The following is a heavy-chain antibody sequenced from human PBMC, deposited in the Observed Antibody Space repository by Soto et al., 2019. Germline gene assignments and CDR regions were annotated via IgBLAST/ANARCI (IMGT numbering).Heavy chain of an antibody. V-gene: IGHV3-23*01. D-gene: IGHD3-22*01. J-gene: IGHJ3*02. CDR2: ISGSGATT. CDR1: GFTFDSYA. Sequence: PGGSLRLSCAASGFTFDSYAMSWVRQAPGKGLEWVSVISGSGATTNYADSVKGRFTISRDSSKNTLYLQMNSLRAEDTAVYYCAKMFGGHYYDSSGPRDAFDIWGQGTMVTVSS. CDR3: AKMFGGHYYDSSGPRDAFDI.